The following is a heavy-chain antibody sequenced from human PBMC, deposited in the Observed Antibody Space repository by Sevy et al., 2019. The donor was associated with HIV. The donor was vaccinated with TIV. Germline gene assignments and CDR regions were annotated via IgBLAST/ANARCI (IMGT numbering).Heavy chain of an antibody. CDR2: LSFGCGKI. V-gene: IGHV3-23*01. CDR3: AREGCSRPHDY. Sequence: GGSLRLSCAASGFAFYEYSMSWIRQAPGKGLEWVATLSFGCGKINYADSVKGRFTISRDNSKNSFYLQMDNLRVEDTSRDDGAREGCSRPHDYWGQRTRVTVSS. D-gene: IGHD2-8*01. CDR1: GFAFYEYS. J-gene: IGHJ4*02.